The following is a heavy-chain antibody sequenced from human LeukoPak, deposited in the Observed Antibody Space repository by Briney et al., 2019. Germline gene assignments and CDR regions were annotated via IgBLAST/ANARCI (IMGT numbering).Heavy chain of an antibody. V-gene: IGHV3-23*01. J-gene: IGHJ4*02. Sequence: PGGSLRLSCAASGFTFSSYGMSRVRQAPGKGLEWVSAISGSGGSTYYADSVKGRFTISRDNSKNTLYLQMNSLRAEDTAVYYCAKSSGYFDWLLYYFDYWGQGTLVTVSS. CDR2: ISGSGGST. D-gene: IGHD3-9*01. CDR1: GFTFSSYG. CDR3: AKSSGYFDWLLYYFDY.